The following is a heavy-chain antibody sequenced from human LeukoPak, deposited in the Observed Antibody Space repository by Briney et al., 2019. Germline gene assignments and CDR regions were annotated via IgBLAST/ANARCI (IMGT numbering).Heavy chain of an antibody. CDR3: ARDALYYYDSSGYYAPFDY. CDR1: GFTFSSYS. J-gene: IGHJ4*02. V-gene: IGHV3-21*01. D-gene: IGHD3-22*01. Sequence: GGSLRLSCAASGFTFSSYSMNWVRQAPGKGLEWVSSISSSSYIYYADSVKGRFTISRDNAKNSLYLQMNSLRAEDTAVYYCARDALYYYDSSGYYAPFDYWGQGTLVTVSS. CDR2: ISSSSYI.